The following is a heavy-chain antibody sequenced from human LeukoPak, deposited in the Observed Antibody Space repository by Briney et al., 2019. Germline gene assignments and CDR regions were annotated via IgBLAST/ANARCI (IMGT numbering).Heavy chain of an antibody. Sequence: SQTLSLTCTVSGGSISSGGYYWSWIRQHPGKGLEWIGHIYYSGSTYYNPSLKSRVTISVDTSKNQFSLKLSSVTAADTAVYYCARAEYDFSPGFDYWGQGTLVTVSS. V-gene: IGHV4-31*03. CDR1: GGSISSGGYY. CDR2: IYYSGST. D-gene: IGHD3-3*01. J-gene: IGHJ4*02. CDR3: ARAEYDFSPGFDY.